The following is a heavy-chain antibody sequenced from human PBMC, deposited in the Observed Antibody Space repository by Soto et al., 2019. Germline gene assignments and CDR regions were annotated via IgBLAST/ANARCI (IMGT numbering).Heavy chain of an antibody. D-gene: IGHD3-16*02. CDR3: ARDHPTYDYVWGSYRYTRGAFDI. J-gene: IGHJ3*02. CDR1: GGSVSSGSYY. Sequence: QVQLQESGPGLVKPSETLSLTCTVSGGSVSSGSYYWSWIRQPPGKGLEWIGYIYYSGSTNYNPSLKSRVTISVDTSKNQFSLKLSSVTAADTAVYYCARDHPTYDYVWGSYRYTRGAFDIWGQGTMVTVPS. V-gene: IGHV4-61*01. CDR2: IYYSGST.